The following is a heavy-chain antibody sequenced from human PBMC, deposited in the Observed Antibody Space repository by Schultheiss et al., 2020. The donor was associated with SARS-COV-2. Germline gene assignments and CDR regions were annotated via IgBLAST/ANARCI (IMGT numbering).Heavy chain of an antibody. Sequence: SETLSLTCTVSGGSITSGSYYWSWIRQPAGKRLEWIGQIYTSGSTNYNPSLKSRVTMSVDTSKNQFSLKLSSVTAADTAVYYCARRDCSSTSCYFDYWGQGTLVTVSS. V-gene: IGHV4-61*09. CDR2: IYTSGST. CDR3: ARRDCSSTSCYFDY. J-gene: IGHJ4*02. CDR1: GGSITSGSYY. D-gene: IGHD2-2*01.